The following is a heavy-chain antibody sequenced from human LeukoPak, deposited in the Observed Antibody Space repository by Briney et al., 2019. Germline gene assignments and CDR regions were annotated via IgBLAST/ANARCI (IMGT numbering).Heavy chain of an antibody. D-gene: IGHD5-12*01. CDR2: IGGSNGIT. CDR3: ARNENSGWGYFDY. V-gene: IGHV3-23*01. Sequence: GGSLRLSCSASGFTFSTYWMSWVRQAPGKGLEWVSVIGGSNGITFYVGSVKGRFTISRDNSKDTLYLQMNSLRAEDTAVYYCARNENSGWGYFDYWGQGTLVTVSS. J-gene: IGHJ4*02. CDR1: GFTFSTYW.